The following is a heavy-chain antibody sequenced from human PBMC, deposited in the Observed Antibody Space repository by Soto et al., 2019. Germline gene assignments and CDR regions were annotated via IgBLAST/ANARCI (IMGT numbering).Heavy chain of an antibody. J-gene: IGHJ4*01. CDR2: ISAYNGNT. CDR1: GYTFTSYG. Sequence: AAVKVSCKASGYTFTSYGISWVRQAPGQGLEWMGWISAYNGNTNYAQKLQGRVTMTTDTSTSTAYMELRSLRSDDTAVYYCARVHYYDSSGYPDYWRHRTLVTVSS. CDR3: ARVHYYDSSGYPDY. V-gene: IGHV1-18*04. D-gene: IGHD3-22*01.